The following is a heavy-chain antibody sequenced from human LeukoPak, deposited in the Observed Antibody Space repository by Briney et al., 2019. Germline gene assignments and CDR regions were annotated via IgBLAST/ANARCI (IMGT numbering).Heavy chain of an antibody. CDR1: GYTFTSCY. CDR3: PRGPLGYAFDL. D-gene: IGHD7-27*01. CDR2: INPSGGST. Sequence: GASVKVSCNASGYTFTSCYMHWVRQAPGQGLERMGIINPSGGSTSYAQEFQGRVRMTRATSTRTVYMQLSRLRSEDTAVYYCPRGPLGYAFDLWRQGTMVTVSS. J-gene: IGHJ3*01. V-gene: IGHV1-46*03.